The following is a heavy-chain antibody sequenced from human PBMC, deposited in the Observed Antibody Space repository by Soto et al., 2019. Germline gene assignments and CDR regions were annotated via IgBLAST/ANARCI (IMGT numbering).Heavy chain of an antibody. CDR2: INPADSDM. D-gene: IGHD3-10*01. V-gene: IGHV5-51*01. CDR1: GYRFTNNW. J-gene: IGHJ4*02. Sequence: EVQLVQSGAEVKQPGESLTVSCQTSGYRFTNNWITWVRQMPGKGLERVAIINPADSDMRYNPSFQGHVTVSADRSSSTVYLNWSSLKASDTAIYFCARQTSWFGELSLDFWGQGTLVTVSS. CDR3: ARQTSWFGELSLDF.